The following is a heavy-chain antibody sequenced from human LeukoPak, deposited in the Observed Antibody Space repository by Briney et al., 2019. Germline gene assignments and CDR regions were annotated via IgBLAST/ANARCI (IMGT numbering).Heavy chain of an antibody. CDR1: GYTFTSYG. D-gene: IGHD1-26*01. Sequence: DASVKVSCKASGYTFTSYGISWVRQAPGQGLEWMGWISAYNGNTNYAQKLQGRVTMTTDTSTSTAYMELRSLRSDDTAVYYCARIVGAFGGGPDNWFDPWGQGTLVTVSS. CDR3: ARIVGAFGGGPDNWFDP. V-gene: IGHV1-18*01. CDR2: ISAYNGNT. J-gene: IGHJ5*02.